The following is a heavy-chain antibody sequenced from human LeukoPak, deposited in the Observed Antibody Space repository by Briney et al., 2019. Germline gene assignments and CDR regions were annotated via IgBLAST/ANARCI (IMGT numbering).Heavy chain of an antibody. CDR3: ARYQGGGWDV. J-gene: IGHJ6*02. V-gene: IGHV3-7*01. Sequence: GGSLRLSCTASGFTFGNYWMSWVRQAPGKGPEWVANIKQDGSEKYSLDSLKGRFTISRDNAKRSLYLQMNSLRAEDTAVYYCARYQGGGWDVWGQGTTVTVSS. CDR2: IKQDGSEK. CDR1: GFTFGNYW. D-gene: IGHD6-25*01.